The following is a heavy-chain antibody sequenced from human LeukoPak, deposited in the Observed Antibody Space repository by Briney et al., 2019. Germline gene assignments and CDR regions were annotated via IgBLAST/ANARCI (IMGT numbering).Heavy chain of an antibody. CDR1: GGSINDHY. Sequence: PSETLSLTCTVSGGSINDHYWSWIRQPPGKGLQWIGYIYYTGRTTYNPSLDSRFTISLDTSRNQFSLRLSSVTAADSAVYYCTKHGYSGFHPLAWGPGTLVTVSS. D-gene: IGHD5-12*01. V-gene: IGHV4-59*08. J-gene: IGHJ4*02. CDR3: TKHGYSGFHPLA. CDR2: IYYTGRT.